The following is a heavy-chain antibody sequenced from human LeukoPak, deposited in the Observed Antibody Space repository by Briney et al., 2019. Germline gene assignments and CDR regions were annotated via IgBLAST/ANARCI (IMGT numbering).Heavy chain of an antibody. V-gene: IGHV3-7*03. CDR2: IKEDGTAK. J-gene: IGHJ4*02. D-gene: IGHD4-23*01. CDR1: GFTVRDFW. Sequence: GGSLRLSCAASGFTVRDFWMAWFRQAQGKGLEWVAHIKEDGTAKYYADSVRGRFTIFKDDDRNSLSLQMNSLRVEDTAVYQCVRGGWELDYWGQGTQVTVAS. CDR3: VRGGWELDY.